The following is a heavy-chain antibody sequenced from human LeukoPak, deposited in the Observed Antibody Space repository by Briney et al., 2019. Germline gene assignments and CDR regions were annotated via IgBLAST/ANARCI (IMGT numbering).Heavy chain of an antibody. V-gene: IGHV1-2*06. CDR2: INPNSGGT. CDR3: ARDKGVIVVVPARSLDY. Sequence: ASVKVSCKASGYTFTSYYMHWVRQAPGQGLEWMGRINPNSGGTNYAQKFQGRVTMTRDTSISTAYMELSRLRSDDTAVYYCARDKGVIVVVPARSLDYWGQGTLVTVSS. CDR1: GYTFTSYY. D-gene: IGHD2-2*01. J-gene: IGHJ4*02.